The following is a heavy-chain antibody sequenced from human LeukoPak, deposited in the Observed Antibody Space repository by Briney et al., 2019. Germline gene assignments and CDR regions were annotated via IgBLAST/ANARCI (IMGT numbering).Heavy chain of an antibody. D-gene: IGHD1-26*01. J-gene: IGHJ4*02. Sequence: SETLSFTCTVSGGSISSYYWSWIRQPPGKGLEWIGYISYSGSTNYNPSLKSRVTISVDTSKNQFSLKLSSVTAADTAVYYCARHDGGSYLRDLQYYFDYWGQGTLVTVSS. V-gene: IGHV4-59*08. CDR2: ISYSGST. CDR1: GGSISSYY. CDR3: ARHDGGSYLRDLQYYFDY.